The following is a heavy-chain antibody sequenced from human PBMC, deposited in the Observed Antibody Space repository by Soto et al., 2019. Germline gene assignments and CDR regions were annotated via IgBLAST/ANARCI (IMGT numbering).Heavy chain of an antibody. Sequence: QVQLVQSGAEGKKPGSSVKVSCKASGGTFSSYAISWVRQAPGQGLEGMGGIIPIFGTANYAQKFQGRVTITADEATSTAYMELSSLRSEDTAVYYCARGKARADVSDYWGQGTLVTVSS. CDR3: ARGKARADVSDY. D-gene: IGHD1-26*01. CDR1: GGTFSSYA. V-gene: IGHV1-69*01. J-gene: IGHJ4*02. CDR2: IIPIFGTA.